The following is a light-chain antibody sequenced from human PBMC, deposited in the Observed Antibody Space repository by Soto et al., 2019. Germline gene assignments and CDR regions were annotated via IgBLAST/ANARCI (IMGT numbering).Light chain of an antibody. CDR1: QSVSNSY. V-gene: IGKV3-20*01. J-gene: IGKJ2*03. CDR2: GAS. CDR3: PQYGSSPMYS. Sequence: EIVLTQSPGTLSLSPGERATLSCRASQSVSNSYVAWYQQKPGLAPRLLIYGASNRASGIPDRFSGSGSGAAFTLTVSRLEPEDFAVYYCPQYGSSPMYSFGQGTRLEIK.